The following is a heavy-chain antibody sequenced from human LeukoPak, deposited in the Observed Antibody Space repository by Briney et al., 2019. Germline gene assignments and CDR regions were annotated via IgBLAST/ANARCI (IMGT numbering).Heavy chain of an antibody. D-gene: IGHD4-11*01. Sequence: SVKVSCKASGGTFSGYAISWVRQAPGQGLEWMGRIIPIFGTANYAQKFQGRVTITTDESTSTAYMELSSLRSEDTAVYYCARATTLKWEAYYFDYWGQGTLVTVSS. CDR1: GGTFSGYA. J-gene: IGHJ4*02. CDR2: IIPIFGTA. CDR3: ARATTLKWEAYYFDY. V-gene: IGHV1-69*05.